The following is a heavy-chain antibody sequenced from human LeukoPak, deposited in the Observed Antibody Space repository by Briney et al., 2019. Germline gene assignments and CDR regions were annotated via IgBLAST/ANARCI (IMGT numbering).Heavy chain of an antibody. V-gene: IGHV3-48*01. Sequence: PGGSLRLSCAASGFTFSSYSMNWVRQAPGKGLEWVSYISGRSSTKYYADSVKSRFTISRDNAENSLYLQMNSLRVEDTAVYYCARVRLDSGTYSLYYWGQGTLVTVSS. D-gene: IGHD3-10*01. CDR3: ARVRLDSGTYSLYY. J-gene: IGHJ4*02. CDR2: ISGRSSTK. CDR1: GFTFSSYS.